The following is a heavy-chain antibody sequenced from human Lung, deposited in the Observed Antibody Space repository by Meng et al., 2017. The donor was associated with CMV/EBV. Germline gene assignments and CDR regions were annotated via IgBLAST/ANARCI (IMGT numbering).Heavy chain of an antibody. CDR2: IRHDGTNK. J-gene: IGHJ4*02. D-gene: IGHD3-16*01. CDR3: AKDLLLFGGANAYFDY. CDR1: GFTFDNYG. Sequence: GGSLRLSCAASGFTFDNYGMHWVRQTPGKGLEWVAFIRHDGTNKYYGDSVKGRFTISRDNSKNTVYLQMNSLRPEETAIYYCAKDLLLFGGANAYFDYWGQGTLVXVSS. V-gene: IGHV3-30*02.